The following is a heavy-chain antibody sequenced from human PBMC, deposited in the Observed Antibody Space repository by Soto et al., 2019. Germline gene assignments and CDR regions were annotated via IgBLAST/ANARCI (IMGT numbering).Heavy chain of an antibody. V-gene: IGHV1-69*13. CDR3: ARGVHLDSGGYYYFY. CDR1: GGTFSRYA. J-gene: IGHJ4*02. CDR2: IIPLFGTA. D-gene: IGHD3-22*01. Sequence: SVKVSCKASGGTFSRYAISWVRQAPGQGLEWMGGIIPLFGTANYAQRFQGRVRITADESTTTAYMELRGLRSEDTAVYYCARGVHLDSGGYYYFYWGQGTLVTVSS.